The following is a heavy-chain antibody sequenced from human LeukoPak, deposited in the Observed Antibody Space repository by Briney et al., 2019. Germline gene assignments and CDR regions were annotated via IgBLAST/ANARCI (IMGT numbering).Heavy chain of an antibody. CDR1: GGSVSSGDYY. J-gene: IGHJ6*02. D-gene: IGHD2-15*01. CDR2: IYYSGST. Sequence: PSETLSLTCSVSGGSVSSGDYYWSWIRQHPGKGLEWIGYIYYSGSTYYNPSLKSRVTISVDASKNQFSLKLSSVTAADTAVYYCARDLGYCSGGSCHTYYYYGMDVWGQGTTVTVSS. V-gene: IGHV4-31*03. CDR3: ARDLGYCSGGSCHTYYYYGMDV.